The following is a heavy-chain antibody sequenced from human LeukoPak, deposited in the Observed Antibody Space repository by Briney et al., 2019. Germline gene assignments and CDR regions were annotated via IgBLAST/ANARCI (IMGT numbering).Heavy chain of an antibody. J-gene: IGHJ4*02. Sequence: GGSLRPSCAASGFTFSAYGMHTGRQAPGKRLEWVTVIGHDGTYKLYPDSGKGRFTISRDNSKNTLYLEMDSLRAEATAVHHIASDLGMGKYVDYWGQGTPVTVSS. CDR3: ASDLGMGKYVDY. CDR2: IGHDGTYK. V-gene: IGHV3-30*12. CDR1: GFTFSAYG.